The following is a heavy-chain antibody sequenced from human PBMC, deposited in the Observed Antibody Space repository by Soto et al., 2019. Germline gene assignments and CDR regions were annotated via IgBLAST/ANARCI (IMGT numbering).Heavy chain of an antibody. Sequence: GESLKISCAASGFTFSSYAMSWVRQAPGKGLEWVSAISGSGGSTYYADSVKGRFTISRDNSKNTLYLQMNSLRAEDTAVYYCENLNRPGYSYAFFDYWGQGTLVTVYS. CDR3: ENLNRPGYSYAFFDY. J-gene: IGHJ4*02. CDR1: GFTFSSYA. CDR2: ISGSGGST. D-gene: IGHD5-18*01. V-gene: IGHV3-23*01.